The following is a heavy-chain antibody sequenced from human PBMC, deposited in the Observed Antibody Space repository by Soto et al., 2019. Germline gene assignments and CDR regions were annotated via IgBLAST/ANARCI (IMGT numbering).Heavy chain of an antibody. CDR1: GYTFTSYG. D-gene: IGHD3-22*01. CDR2: ISAYNGNT. Sequence: ASVKVSCKASGYTFTSYGISWVRQAPGQGLEWMGWISAYNGNTNFAQNLQGRVTMTTDTSTSTAYMELSSLRSDDTAVYYCARSYYYDSSGYFGPLSYYYYGMDVWGQGTTVTVSS. CDR3: ARSYYYDSSGYFGPLSYYYYGMDV. V-gene: IGHV1-18*01. J-gene: IGHJ6*02.